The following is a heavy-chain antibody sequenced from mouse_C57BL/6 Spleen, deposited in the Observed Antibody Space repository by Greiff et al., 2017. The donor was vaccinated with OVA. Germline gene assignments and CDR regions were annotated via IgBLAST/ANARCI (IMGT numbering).Heavy chain of an antibody. CDR2: ISYDGSN. J-gene: IGHJ4*01. CDR3: AREGITTVVATGAMDY. Sequence: EVQLQESGPGLVKPSQSLSLTCSVTGYSITSGYYWNWIRQFPGNKLEWMGYISYDGSNNYNPSLKNRISITRDTSKNQFFLKLNSVTTEDTATYYCAREGITTVVATGAMDYWGQGTSVTVSS. D-gene: IGHD1-1*01. CDR1: GYSITSGYY. V-gene: IGHV3-6*01.